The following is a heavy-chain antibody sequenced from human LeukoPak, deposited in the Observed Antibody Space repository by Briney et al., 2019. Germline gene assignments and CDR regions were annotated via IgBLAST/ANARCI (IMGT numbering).Heavy chain of an antibody. CDR1: GDSVSSNSAA. D-gene: IGHD6-13*01. J-gene: IGHJ6*03. V-gene: IGHV6-1*01. CDR3: ARGVDGSSWFPPYYYYYMDV. CDR2: TYYRSKWYN. Sequence: SQTLSLTCVISGDSVSSNSAAWNWIRQSPSRGLEWLGRTYYRSKWYNDYAVSVKSRITINPDTSKNQFSLQLNSVTPEDTAVYYCARGVDGSSWFPPYYYYYMDVWGKGTTVTVSS.